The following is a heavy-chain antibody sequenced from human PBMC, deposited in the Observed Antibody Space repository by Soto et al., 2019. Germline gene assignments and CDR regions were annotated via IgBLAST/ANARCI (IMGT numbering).Heavy chain of an antibody. Sequence: GASVKVSCKASGYTFTSYAMHWVRQAPGQRLEWMGWINAGNGNTKYSQKFQGRVTITRDTSASTAYMKLSSLRSEDTAVYYCARDMVDSSNYYYYGMDVWGQGTTVTVSS. CDR2: INAGNGNT. CDR3: ARDMVDSSNYYYYGMDV. CDR1: GYTFTSYA. D-gene: IGHD6-19*01. V-gene: IGHV1-3*01. J-gene: IGHJ6*02.